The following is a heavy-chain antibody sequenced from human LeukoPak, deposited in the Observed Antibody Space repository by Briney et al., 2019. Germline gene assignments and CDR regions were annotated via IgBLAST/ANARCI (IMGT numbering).Heavy chain of an antibody. V-gene: IGHV7-4-1*02. CDR2: INTYTGNP. J-gene: IGHJ4*02. Sequence: ASVKVSCKASGYTFTTYAMNSVRQAPGHGLEWMGWINTYTGNPTYAQGFTGRFVLSLDTSVGTAYLQVSGLKAEDTAVYYCVIIVPPFDSWGQGTLVTVSS. CDR3: VIIVPPFDS. D-gene: IGHD6-6*01. CDR1: GYTFTTYA.